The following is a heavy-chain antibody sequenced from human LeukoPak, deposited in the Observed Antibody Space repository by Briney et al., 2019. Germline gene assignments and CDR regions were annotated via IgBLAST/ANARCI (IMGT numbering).Heavy chain of an antibody. V-gene: IGHV4-39*07. CDR1: GGSISSISHY. D-gene: IGHD3-3*01. CDR3: ARGTKDYYDFWRVTYYYYMDV. Sequence: SETLSLTRTVSGGSISSISHYWGWIRQPPGKGLEWIGSIYYSGGTFYNPSLKSRVTISVDTSKNQFSLKLSSVTAADTAVYYCARGTKDYYDFWRVTYYYYMDVWGKGTTVTVSS. J-gene: IGHJ6*03. CDR2: IYYSGGT.